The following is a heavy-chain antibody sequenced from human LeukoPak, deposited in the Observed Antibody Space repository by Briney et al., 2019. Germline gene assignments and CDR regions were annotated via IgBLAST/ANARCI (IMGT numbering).Heavy chain of an antibody. J-gene: IGHJ4*02. CDR2: TSTSGGSA. V-gene: IGHV3-23*01. D-gene: IGHD1-26*01. Sequence: GGSLRLSCAASEITFSNNAMSWVRQAPGKGLEWVSATSTSGGSAYYADSVKGRFTISRDNSKNTLYLQMDSLRADDTAVYYCARYSGSYYYPPAWDLWGQGTLVTVSS. CDR3: ARYSGSYYYPPAWDL. CDR1: EITFSNNA.